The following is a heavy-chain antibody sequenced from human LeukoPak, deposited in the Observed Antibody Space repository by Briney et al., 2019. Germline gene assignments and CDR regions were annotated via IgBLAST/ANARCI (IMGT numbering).Heavy chain of an antibody. CDR1: GYTFTSYG. V-gene: IGHV1-18*01. CDR2: ISAYNGNT. D-gene: IGHD3-22*01. Sequence: GASVKVSCKASGYTFTSYGISWVRQAPGQGLEWMGWISAYNGNTNYAQKLQGRVTMTTDTSTSTAYMALRSLRSDDTAAYYCARDRVPPYDSSGYYYSDCFDYWGQGTLVTVSS. CDR3: ARDRVPPYDSSGYYYSDCFDY. J-gene: IGHJ4*02.